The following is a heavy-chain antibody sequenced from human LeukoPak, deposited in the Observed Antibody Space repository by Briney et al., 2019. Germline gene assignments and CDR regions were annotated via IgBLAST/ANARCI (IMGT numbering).Heavy chain of an antibody. Sequence: SETLSLTCTVSGGSISGYYWSWIRQPPGEGLEWIGYIYYSGSTHYNPSLKTRVTISVDTSKNQFSLKLSSVTAADTAVYYCVRHDGSGYYPYWGQGTLVTVSS. CDR3: VRHDGSGYYPY. V-gene: IGHV4-59*08. CDR2: IYYSGST. J-gene: IGHJ4*02. CDR1: GGSISGYY. D-gene: IGHD3-22*01.